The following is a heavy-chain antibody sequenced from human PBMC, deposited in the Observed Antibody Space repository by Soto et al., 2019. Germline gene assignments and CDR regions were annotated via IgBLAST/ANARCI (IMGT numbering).Heavy chain of an antibody. CDR1: SGPSRSHN. CDR3: VRQGIGDLHGLVDV. D-gene: IGHD3-10*01. CDR2: IYHTGDT. V-gene: IGHV4-59*08. Sequence: QVXLQQSGPGLVKPSETLSLTCTVSSGPSRSHNWGWIRQPPGGGLEWIGYIYHTGDTSYNPSLSSRVTISADTSTNHISLTLRSVTAADTAVYYCVRQGIGDLHGLVDVWGQGTRVSVSS. J-gene: IGHJ6*02.